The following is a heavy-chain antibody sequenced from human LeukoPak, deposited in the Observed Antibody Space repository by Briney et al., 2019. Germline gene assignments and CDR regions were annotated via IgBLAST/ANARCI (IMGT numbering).Heavy chain of an antibody. CDR2: IHGTGGT. CDR3: TRGIGH. J-gene: IGHJ4*02. V-gene: IGHV4-4*07. Sequence: SETLSLTCTVSGGSIIGYYWSWIRQPAGKGLEWIGRIHGTGGTDYNPSLKSRVTMSVDTSKNQFSLKLTSVTAADTAVYYCTRGIGHWGQGTLVTVSS. D-gene: IGHD3-3*02. CDR1: GGSIIGYY.